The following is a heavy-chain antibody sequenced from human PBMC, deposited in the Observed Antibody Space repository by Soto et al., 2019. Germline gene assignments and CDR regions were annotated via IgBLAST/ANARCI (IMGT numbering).Heavy chain of an antibody. J-gene: IGHJ6*02. V-gene: IGHV1-69*18. D-gene: IGHD3-10*01. CDR2: IIPIIATT. CDR1: GGTFNGFG. Sequence: QVQLVQSGAEVKKPGSSVRVSCQTSGGTFNGFGVAWVRQAPGQGLEWMGTIIPIIATTKYAQNFQGRVTITADASTGTAYMDLSSLRSGDTAVYYCAREFKEPGSYYYYGLDVWGLGTTVTVSS. CDR3: AREFKEPGSYYYYGLDV.